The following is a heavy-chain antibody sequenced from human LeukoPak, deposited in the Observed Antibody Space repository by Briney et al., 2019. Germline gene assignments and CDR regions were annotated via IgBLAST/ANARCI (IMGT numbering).Heavy chain of an antibody. CDR2: ISWNSGSI. CDR3: AKDILSGSVSIQLWFPKSSGAFDI. V-gene: IGHV3-9*01. D-gene: IGHD5-18*01. CDR1: GFTFSSYW. Sequence: PGVSLRLSCAASGFTFSSYWMNWVRQAPGKGLEWVSGISWNSGSIGYADSVKGRFTISRDNAKNSLYLRMNSLRAEDTALYYCAKDILSGSVSIQLWFPKSSGAFDIWGQGTMVTVPS. J-gene: IGHJ3*02.